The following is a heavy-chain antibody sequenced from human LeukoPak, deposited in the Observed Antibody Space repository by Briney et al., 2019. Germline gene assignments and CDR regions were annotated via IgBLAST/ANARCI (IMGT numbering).Heavy chain of an antibody. Sequence: SETLSLTCTVSGGSISSYYWSWIRQPPGKGLEWIGYIYYSGSTNYNPSLESRVTISVDTSKNQFSLKLSSVTAADTAVYYCAGSMGKDYFDYWGQGTLVTVSS. CDR1: GGSISSYY. CDR3: AGSMGKDYFDY. CDR2: IYYSGST. V-gene: IGHV4-59*01. J-gene: IGHJ4*02. D-gene: IGHD7-27*01.